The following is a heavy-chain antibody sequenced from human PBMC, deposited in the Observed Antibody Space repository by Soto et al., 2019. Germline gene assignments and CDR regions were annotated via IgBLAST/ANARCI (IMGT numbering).Heavy chain of an antibody. V-gene: IGHV6-1*01. CDR2: TYFRSKWYN. J-gene: IGHJ5*02. CDR3: AKGDNLGPKTGYAFDP. D-gene: IGHD5-12*01. CDR1: GDSVSSNTAS. Sequence: SQTLSLTCAISGDSVSSNTASWNWIRQSPSRGLEWLGRTYFRSKWYNDYAVSVKSRIIVNPDTSNNQFSLQLNSVTPEDTAVYFCAKGDNLGPKTGYAFDPWGQGIMVTVSA.